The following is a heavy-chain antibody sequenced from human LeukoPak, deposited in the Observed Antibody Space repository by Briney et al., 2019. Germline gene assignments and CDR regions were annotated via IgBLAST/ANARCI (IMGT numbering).Heavy chain of an antibody. CDR2: IYYSGST. V-gene: IGHV4-31*03. J-gene: IGHJ4*02. CDR1: GGSFISGGYY. Sequence: SHTLSLTCTVSGGSFISGGYYWSWIRQHPGKGLEWFGYIYYSGSTYYNPSLKSRVTISVDTSKKQFSLKLSSVTAADTAVYYCARQSRSLGPSDYWGQGTLVTVSS. CDR3: ARQSRSLGPSDY.